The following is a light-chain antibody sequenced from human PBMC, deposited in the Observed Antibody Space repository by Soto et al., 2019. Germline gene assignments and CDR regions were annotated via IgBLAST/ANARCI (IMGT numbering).Light chain of an antibody. CDR1: QGINSW. V-gene: IGKV1-12*01. Sequence: DIQMTQSPFSVFASVGDRVTITCRASQGINSWLAWYQQKPGKAPKLLLFGASSLVDGVPSRFSGSGSGTDFTLTISSLQPEDFATYYCQQANSCPPWTFGQGTKVEIK. J-gene: IGKJ1*01. CDR2: GAS. CDR3: QQANSCPPWT.